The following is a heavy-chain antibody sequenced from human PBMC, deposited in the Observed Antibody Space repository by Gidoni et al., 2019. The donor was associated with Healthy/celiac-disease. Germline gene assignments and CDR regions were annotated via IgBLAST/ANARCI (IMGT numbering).Heavy chain of an antibody. J-gene: IGHJ4*02. D-gene: IGHD3-10*01. CDR2: ISGSGGST. CDR1: GFTFSSYD. V-gene: IGHV3-23*01. Sequence: EVQLLESGGGLVQPGGSLRLSCAASGFTFSSYDMSWVRQAPGKGLEWVSAISGSGGSTYYADSVKGRFTISRDNSKNTLYLQMNSLRAEDTAVYYCAKDRANYYGSGSYYDYWGQGTLVTVSS. CDR3: AKDRANYYGSGSYYDY.